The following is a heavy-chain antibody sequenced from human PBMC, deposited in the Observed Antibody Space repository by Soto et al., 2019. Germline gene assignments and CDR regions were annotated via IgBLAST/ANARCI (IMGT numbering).Heavy chain of an antibody. J-gene: IGHJ5*02. CDR2: ISYDGRNK. V-gene: IGHV3-30*18. Sequence: QVQLVESGGGGVQPGRSLRLSCAASGFTFSSYGMHWVRQAPGKGLEWVAVISYDGRNKYYADSVKGRFTISRDNSKNTLYLQMNSLRAEDTAVYYCAKAEDFWSVSSGWFDPWGQGTLVTVSS. CDR3: AKAEDFWSVSSGWFDP. D-gene: IGHD3-3*01. CDR1: GFTFSSYG.